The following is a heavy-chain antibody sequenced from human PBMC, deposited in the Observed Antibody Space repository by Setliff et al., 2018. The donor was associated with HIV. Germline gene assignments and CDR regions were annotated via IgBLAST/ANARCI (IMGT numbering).Heavy chain of an antibody. CDR1: GDSVRSRSYS. D-gene: IGHD6-19*01. Sequence: KPSETLSLPCTVSGDSVRSRSYSWSWIRHPPGKGLEWIGYIYYSGSTKHNPSLKSRVTISLDTSKNQFSLKLTSVTAADTAVYYCAKDIPGPAINSGRIKNWFDPWGEGTLVTVSS. V-gene: IGHV4-61*01. CDR3: AKDIPGPAINSGRIKNWFDP. CDR2: IYYSGST. J-gene: IGHJ5*02.